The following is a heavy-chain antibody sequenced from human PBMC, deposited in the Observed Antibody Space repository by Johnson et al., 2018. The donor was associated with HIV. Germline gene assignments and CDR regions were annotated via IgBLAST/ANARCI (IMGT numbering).Heavy chain of an antibody. Sequence: VQLVESGGGLVKPGGSLRLSCAASGFTFSDYYMSWIRQAPGKGLEWVSVVYSGGYTYYADSVKGRFTISRDTSKNTLYLQMNTLRAEDTAVYYCARDLPYYYDSSNKNGAFDIWGQGTVVT. D-gene: IGHD3-22*01. J-gene: IGHJ3*02. CDR2: VYSGGYT. CDR1: GFTFSDYY. V-gene: IGHV3-66*01. CDR3: ARDLPYYYDSSNKNGAFDI.